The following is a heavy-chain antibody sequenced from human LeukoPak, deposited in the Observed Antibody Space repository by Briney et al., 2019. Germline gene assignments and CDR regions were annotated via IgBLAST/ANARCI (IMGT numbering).Heavy chain of an antibody. CDR1: GFTFSSYA. Sequence: SGGSLRLSCAASGFTFSSYAMHWVRQAPGKGLEWVAVISYDGSNKYYADSVKGRFTISRDNSKNTLYLQMNSLRAEDTAVYYCASRSRVDYWGQGTLVTVSS. V-gene: IGHV3-30-3*01. CDR2: ISYDGSNK. CDR3: ASRSRVDY. J-gene: IGHJ4*02.